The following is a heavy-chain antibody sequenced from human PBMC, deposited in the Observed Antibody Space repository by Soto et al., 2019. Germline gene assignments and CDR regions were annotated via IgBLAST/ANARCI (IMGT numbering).Heavy chain of an antibody. J-gene: IGHJ6*02. CDR1: GFTFSSYS. Sequence: LRLSCAASGFTFSSYSMNWVRQAPGKGLEWVSSISSSSSYIYYADSVKGRFTISRDNAKNSLYLQMNSLRAEDTAVYYCARLGGYCSGGSCPYGMDVWGQGTTVTVSS. V-gene: IGHV3-21*01. CDR2: ISSSSSYI. D-gene: IGHD2-15*01. CDR3: ARLGGYCSGGSCPYGMDV.